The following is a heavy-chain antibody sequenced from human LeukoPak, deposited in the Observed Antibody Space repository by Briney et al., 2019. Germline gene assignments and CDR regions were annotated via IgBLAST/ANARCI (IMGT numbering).Heavy chain of an antibody. CDR1: GFTFSSYW. D-gene: IGHD2-2*01. Sequence: GGSLRPSCAASGFTFSSYWMTWVRQAPGKGLEWVANIKQDGSEKYYVDSVKGRFTISRDNAKNSLYLHMNSLRAEDTAVYYCASRRCSGNRCYFGSYQYMDVWGKGTTVTVSS. J-gene: IGHJ6*03. CDR2: IKQDGSEK. CDR3: ASRRCSGNRCYFGSYQYMDV. V-gene: IGHV3-7*01.